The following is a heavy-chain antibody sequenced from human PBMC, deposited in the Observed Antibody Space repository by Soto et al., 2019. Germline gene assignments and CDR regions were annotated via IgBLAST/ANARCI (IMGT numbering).Heavy chain of an antibody. J-gene: IGHJ4*02. CDR3: AKGGRQWLVTSDHIY. CDR1: GFTFSDYA. D-gene: IGHD6-19*01. V-gene: IGHV3-30*18. Sequence: VQLVESGGGGVQPGRSLRLSCAASGFTFSDYAMHWVRQAPGTGLEWVEVVSHDGSKKHYADSGKGLFTISTDSSKNTVSLEMTGLRAEHTAVYYCAKGGRQWLVTSDHIYWGQGALVTVSS. CDR2: VSHDGSKK.